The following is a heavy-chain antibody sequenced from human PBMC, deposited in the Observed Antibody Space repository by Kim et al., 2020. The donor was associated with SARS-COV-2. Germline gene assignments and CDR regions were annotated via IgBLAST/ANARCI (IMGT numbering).Heavy chain of an antibody. V-gene: IGHV3-23*01. CDR2: VSGSGDRT. D-gene: IGHD2-21*01. Sequence: GGSLRLSCAASGFTLGNYAMGWARLAPGRGLEWVSAVSGSGDRTYYADSVKGRFTISRDNSKSTLYLQMNSLKVEDTAIYYCAKAGGPSCCDHLDNWGQGALGTVSS. J-gene: IGHJ4*02. CDR3: AKAGGPSCCDHLDN. CDR1: GFTLGNYA.